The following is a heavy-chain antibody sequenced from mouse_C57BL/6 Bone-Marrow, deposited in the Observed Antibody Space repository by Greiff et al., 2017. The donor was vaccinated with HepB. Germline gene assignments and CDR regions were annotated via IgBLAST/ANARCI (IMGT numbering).Heavy chain of an antibody. D-gene: IGHD1-1*01. J-gene: IGHJ2*01. CDR1: GYAFSSYW. CDR3: ARGRGFTTVVARGYYFDY. CDR2: IYPGDGDT. Sequence: QVQLQQSGAELVKPGASVKISCKASGYAFSSYWMNWVKQRPGKGLEWIGQIYPGDGDTNYNGKFKGKATLTADKSSSTAYMQLSSLTSEDSAVYCCARGRGFTTVVARGYYFDYWGQGTTLTVSS. V-gene: IGHV1-80*01.